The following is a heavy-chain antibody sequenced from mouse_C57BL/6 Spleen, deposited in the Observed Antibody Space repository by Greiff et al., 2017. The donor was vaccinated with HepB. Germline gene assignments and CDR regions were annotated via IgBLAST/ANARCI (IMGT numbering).Heavy chain of an antibody. CDR3: ARRYYGSSPSYYYAMDY. CDR2: ISGGGGNT. CDR1: GFTFSSYT. J-gene: IGHJ4*01. D-gene: IGHD1-1*01. Sequence: EVMLVESGGGLVKPGGSLKLSCAASGFTFSSYTMSWVRQTPEKRLEWVATISGGGGNTYYPDSVKGRFTISRDNAKNTLYLQMSSLRSEDTALYYCARRYYGSSPSYYYAMDYWGQGTSVTVSS. V-gene: IGHV5-9*01.